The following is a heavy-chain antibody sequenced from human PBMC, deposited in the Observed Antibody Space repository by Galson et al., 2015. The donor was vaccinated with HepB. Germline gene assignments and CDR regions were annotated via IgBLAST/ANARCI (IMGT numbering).Heavy chain of an antibody. J-gene: IGHJ3*01. CDR2: IYYSGST. CDR3: ARDSTGTGLGPVFDV. CDR1: GGSIISRSYF. Sequence: TLSLTCTVSGGSIISRSYFWGWIRQPPGKGLEWIGYIYYSGSTYYNPSLKSRVTISVDTSKNQFSLKLDSVTAADTAAYFCARDSTGTGLGPVFDVWGQGTMVTVTS. V-gene: IGHV4-30-4*01. D-gene: IGHD3-10*01.